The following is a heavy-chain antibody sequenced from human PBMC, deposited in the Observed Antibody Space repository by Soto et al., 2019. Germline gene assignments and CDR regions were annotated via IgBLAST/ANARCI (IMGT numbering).Heavy chain of an antibody. J-gene: IGHJ4*02. V-gene: IGHV1-69*13. CDR3: ARATMVRGVGISFDY. CDR2: IIPIFGTA. CDR1: GGTFSSYA. D-gene: IGHD3-10*01. Sequence: GASVKVSCKASGGTFSSYAISWVRQAPGQGLEWMGGIIPIFGTANYAQKFQGRVTITADESTSTAYMELSSLRSEDTAVYYCARATMVRGVGISFDYWGQGTLVTVSS.